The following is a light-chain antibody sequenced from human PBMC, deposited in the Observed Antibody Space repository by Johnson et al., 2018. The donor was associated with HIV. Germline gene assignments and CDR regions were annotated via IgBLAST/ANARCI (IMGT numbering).Light chain of an antibody. Sequence: QSVLSQPPSVSAAPGQKVTISCSGSSSNIENNYVSWYQQFPGTAPKLLIYDNNKRPSGIPDRFSGSKSGASATLDITGLQTGDEADYYCGTWDSSLSAGGNVFGTGTKVTVL. CDR3: GTWDSSLSAGGNV. J-gene: IGLJ1*01. CDR2: DNN. CDR1: SSNIENNY. V-gene: IGLV1-51*01.